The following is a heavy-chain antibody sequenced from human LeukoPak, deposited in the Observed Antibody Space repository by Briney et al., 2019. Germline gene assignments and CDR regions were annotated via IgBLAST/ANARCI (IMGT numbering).Heavy chain of an antibody. J-gene: IGHJ5*02. D-gene: IGHD3-3*01. CDR2: ISAYNGNT. CDR1: GYTFTSYG. CDR3: ARTPGFWRSTLTTRNWFDP. Sequence: GASVKVSCKASGYTFTSYGISWVRQAPGQGLEWMGWISAYNGNTNYAQKLQGRVTMTTDTSTSTAYMELRSLRSDDTAVYYCARTPGFWRSTLTTRNWFDPWGQGTLVTVSS. V-gene: IGHV1-18*01.